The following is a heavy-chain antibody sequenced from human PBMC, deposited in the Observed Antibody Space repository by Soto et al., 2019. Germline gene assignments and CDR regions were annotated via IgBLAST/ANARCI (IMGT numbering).Heavy chain of an antibody. CDR3: ARDRGGLAGGVLDY. Sequence: QVQLVQSGAEVKKPGASMRVSCNTSGFSFTSFEIHWVRQAPGQGLEWVGRINPKSGDTVFAQRFQGRAAMTRNNSISTVDLEMSGLKVEDRAVYYCARDRGGLAGGVLDYWGQGTPVTVSS. D-gene: IGHD2-8*02. CDR2: INPKSGDT. V-gene: IGHV1-8*01. J-gene: IGHJ4*02. CDR1: GFSFTSFE.